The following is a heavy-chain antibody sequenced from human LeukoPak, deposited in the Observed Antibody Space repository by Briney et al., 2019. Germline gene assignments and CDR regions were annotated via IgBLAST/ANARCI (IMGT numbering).Heavy chain of an antibody. Sequence: GRSLRLSCAASGFTFSNYWMSWVRQAPGNGLEWVANINPDGSEKYSVDSVTGRFTISRDNAENTVFLQMNSLRAEDSAVYYCARDLAAWDVWGKGTTVTVSS. CDR2: INPDGSEK. CDR1: GFTFSNYW. J-gene: IGHJ6*04. V-gene: IGHV3-7*01. CDR3: ARDLAAWDV.